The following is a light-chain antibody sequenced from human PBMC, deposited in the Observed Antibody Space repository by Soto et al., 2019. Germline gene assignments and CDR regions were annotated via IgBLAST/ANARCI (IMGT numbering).Light chain of an antibody. CDR2: DAS. CDR1: QTISSW. CDR3: LQHNSYPSIT. V-gene: IGKV1-5*01. J-gene: IGKJ5*01. Sequence: DIQMTQSPSTLSASVGDRVTITCRASQTISSWLAWYQQKPGKAPKLLIFDASILQSGVPSRFSGSGSGTEFTLTISSLQPEDFATYYCLQHNSYPSITFGQGTRWRL.